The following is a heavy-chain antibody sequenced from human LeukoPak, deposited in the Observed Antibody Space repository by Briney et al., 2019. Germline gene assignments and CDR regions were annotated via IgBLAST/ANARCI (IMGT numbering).Heavy chain of an antibody. CDR2: ISGSGGST. CDR3: AKDIVVVPADLVFDY. D-gene: IGHD2-2*01. V-gene: IGHV3-23*01. Sequence: GGSLRLSCAASGFTFSSYAMCWVRQSPRKGLEWVSAISGSGGSTYYADSVKGRFTISRDNSKNTLYLLMNSLRAEDTAVYYCAKDIVVVPADLVFDYWGQGALVTVSS. J-gene: IGHJ4*02. CDR1: GFTFSSYA.